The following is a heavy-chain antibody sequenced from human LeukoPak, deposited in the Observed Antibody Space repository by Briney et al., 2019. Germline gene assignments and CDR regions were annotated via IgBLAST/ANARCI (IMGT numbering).Heavy chain of an antibody. CDR3: TIGGASGSLAH. V-gene: IGHV4-4*07. J-gene: IGHJ4*02. Sequence: SETLSLTCTVSRASISDNYWSWSRQPAGKALEWIGRTYTSGDTNYNPSLKSRASVSVDTSKNQFYLSLRYVTAADTAVYYCTIGGASGSLAHWGPGTLVTVSS. D-gene: IGHD6-13*01. CDR1: RASISDNY. CDR2: TYTSGDT.